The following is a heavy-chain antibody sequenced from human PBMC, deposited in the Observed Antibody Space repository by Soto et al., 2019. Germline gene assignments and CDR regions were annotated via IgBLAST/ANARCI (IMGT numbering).Heavy chain of an antibody. CDR2: ISAHNGNT. D-gene: IGHD1-1*01. CDR1: GYAFTTYG. CDR3: ARGRYGDY. Sequence: QVHLVQSGAEVKKPGASVKVSCKGSGYAFTTYGITWVRQAPGQGLEWMGWISAHNGNTNYAQKLQGRVTVTRDTSTSTAYMELRSLSSEDTAVYYSARGRYGDYWGQGALVTVTS. J-gene: IGHJ4*02. V-gene: IGHV1-18*01.